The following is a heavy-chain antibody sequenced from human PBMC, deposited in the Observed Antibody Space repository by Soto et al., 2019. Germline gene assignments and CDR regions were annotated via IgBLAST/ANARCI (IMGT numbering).Heavy chain of an antibody. Sequence: SSETLSLTCTVSGGSTSAYSWSWVRQPPGKGLEWIGNIHYNGNTKYNPSLKSRVTMSVDTSKNQFSLKLISVTAADTAKYFCAREGNLGRWLQPLDFWGQGTLVTVSS. J-gene: IGHJ4*02. V-gene: IGHV4-59*01. CDR1: GGSTSAYS. CDR2: IHYNGNT. D-gene: IGHD5-12*01. CDR3: AREGNLGRWLQPLDF.